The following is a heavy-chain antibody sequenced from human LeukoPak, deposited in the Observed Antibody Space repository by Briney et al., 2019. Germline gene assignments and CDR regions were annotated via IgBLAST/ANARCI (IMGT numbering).Heavy chain of an antibody. CDR1: GLTLSSYA. CDR2: FIADDGTT. D-gene: IGHD6-19*01. CDR3: AKDATRTSGWYYFDY. Sequence: GGSLRLSGAASGLTLSSYAMSWVGQAPGKGLEGVSGFIADDGTTYYADSVKGRFTISRANSKNTLSLQLNTLRAEDTAVYYCAKDATRTSGWYYFDYWGQGTLVTVSS. V-gene: IGHV3-23*01. J-gene: IGHJ4*02.